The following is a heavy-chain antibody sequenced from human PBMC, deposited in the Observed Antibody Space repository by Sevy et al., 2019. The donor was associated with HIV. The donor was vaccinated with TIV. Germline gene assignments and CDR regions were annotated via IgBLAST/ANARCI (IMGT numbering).Heavy chain of an antibody. CDR1: GFTFSNAW. CDR3: TTGGDFWSGYYGLNY. D-gene: IGHD3-3*01. V-gene: IGHV3-15*01. Sequence: GGSLRLSCAASGFTFSNAWMSWVRQAPGKGLEWVGRIKSKTDGGTTDYAAPVKGRFTISRDDSKNTLYLQMNSLKTEDTAVYYCTTGGDFWSGYYGLNYWRQGTLVTVSS. CDR2: IKSKTDGGTT. J-gene: IGHJ4*02.